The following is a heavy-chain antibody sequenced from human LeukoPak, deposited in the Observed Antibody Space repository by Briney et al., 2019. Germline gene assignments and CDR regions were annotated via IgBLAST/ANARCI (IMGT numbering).Heavy chain of an antibody. CDR1: GGFISSSSYY. V-gene: IGHV4-39*01. Sequence: PSETLSLTCSVSGGFISSSSYYWNWIRQPPGKGLEWVGSIYYSGTTYYNSSLKSRVTISEDTSKNRFSLMLTSVTAADTAVYYCARQVSDYFYYYIDVWGEGTTIIVSS. J-gene: IGHJ6*03. CDR2: IYYSGTT. CDR3: ARQVSDYFYYYIDV.